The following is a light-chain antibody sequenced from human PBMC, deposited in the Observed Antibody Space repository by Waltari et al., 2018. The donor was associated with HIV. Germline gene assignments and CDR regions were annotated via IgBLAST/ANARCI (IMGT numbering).Light chain of an antibody. CDR3: QAWGSTTSGV. CDR1: ALGDKY. V-gene: IGLV3-1*01. Sequence: SYEVTQPPSVAVSPGQTATIPCSGYALGDKYTCWYQQKPGQSPLLVIYQDNKRPSGIPERFSGSSSGHTATLTISGTLPMDEADYYCQAWGSTTSGVFGRGTRLTVL. CDR2: QDN. J-gene: IGLJ3*02.